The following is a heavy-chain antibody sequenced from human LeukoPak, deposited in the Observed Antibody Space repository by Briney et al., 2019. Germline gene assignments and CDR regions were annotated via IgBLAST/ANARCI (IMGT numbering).Heavy chain of an antibody. D-gene: IGHD3-22*01. V-gene: IGHV3-21*01. CDR1: GFTFSSYS. Sequence: GGSLRLSCAASGFTFSSYSMNWVRQAPGKGLEWVSSISSSSSYIYYADSVKGRFTISRDNAKNSLYLQMNSLRAEDTAVYYCARSGYYDISGYCFDYWGQGTLVTVSS. CDR3: ARSGYYDISGYCFDY. J-gene: IGHJ4*02. CDR2: ISSSSSYI.